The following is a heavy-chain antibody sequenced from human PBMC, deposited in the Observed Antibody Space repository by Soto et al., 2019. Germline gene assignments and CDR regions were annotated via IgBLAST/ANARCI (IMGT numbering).Heavy chain of an antibody. CDR3: VRDRSGSYLEGFDY. CDR1: GFTFSSFW. V-gene: IGHV3-7*01. D-gene: IGHD1-26*01. Sequence: GGSLRLSCAASGFTFSSFWMTWVRQAPGKGLEWVANIKQDGSEKYYVDSVKGRFTISRDNARNSLFLEMKSLRSEDTAVYSCVRDRSGSYLEGFDYWGQGTLVTVSS. CDR2: IKQDGSEK. J-gene: IGHJ4*02.